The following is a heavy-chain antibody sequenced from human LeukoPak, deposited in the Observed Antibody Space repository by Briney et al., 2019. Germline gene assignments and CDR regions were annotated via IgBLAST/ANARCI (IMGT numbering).Heavy chain of an antibody. CDR3: ATPLDYYDRSDSHQGGD. CDR2: IKHDGSEK. V-gene: IGHV3-7*03. D-gene: IGHD3-22*01. Sequence: GGSLRLSCAASGFTFSSYTMSWVRQAPGKGLERVANIKHDGSEKNYVDSVKGRFIISRDNANNSLYLQMNSLRAEDTAVYYCATPLDYYDRSDSHQGGDWGQGTLVTVSS. J-gene: IGHJ4*02. CDR1: GFTFSSYT.